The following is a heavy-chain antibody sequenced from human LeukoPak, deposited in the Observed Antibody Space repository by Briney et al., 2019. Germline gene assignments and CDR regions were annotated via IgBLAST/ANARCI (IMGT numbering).Heavy chain of an antibody. CDR1: GGSISSYY. Sequence: SETLSLTCTVSGGSISSYYWSWIRQPPGKGLEWIGYIYYSGSTNYNPSLKSRVTISVDTSKNQVSLKLSSVTAADTAVYYCATAPPMAHFDYWGQGTLVTVSS. V-gene: IGHV4-59*12. CDR2: IYYSGST. D-gene: IGHD5-24*01. J-gene: IGHJ4*02. CDR3: ATAPPMAHFDY.